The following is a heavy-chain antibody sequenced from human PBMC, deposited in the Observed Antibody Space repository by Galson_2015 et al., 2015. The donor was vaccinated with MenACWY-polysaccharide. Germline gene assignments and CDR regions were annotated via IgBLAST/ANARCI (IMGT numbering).Heavy chain of an antibody. V-gene: IGHV3-48*03. CDR3: ARDPYNYGYLGDY. CDR2: ISSSGSST. J-gene: IGHJ4*02. CDR1: GFTFSSYA. D-gene: IGHD5-18*01. Sequence: SLRLSCAASGFTFSSYAMNWVRQAPGKGLEWVSYISSSGSSTYYPDSVKGRFTISRDNAKNSLYLQMNSLRAEDTAVYYCARDPYNYGYLGDYWGQGTLVTVSS.